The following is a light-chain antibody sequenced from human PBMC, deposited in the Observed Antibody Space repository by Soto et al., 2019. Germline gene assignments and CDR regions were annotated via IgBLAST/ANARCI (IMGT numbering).Light chain of an antibody. CDR1: QSVSSSY. V-gene: IGKV3-20*01. CDR3: QQYGSSPALT. Sequence: EIVLTQSPGTLSLSPGERATLSCRASQSVSSSYLAWYQQKPGQAPRRLIYGASSRATGIPDRFSGSVSGTDFTLTISRLEPEDFAVYYCQQYGSSPALTFGGGTKVEIK. CDR2: GAS. J-gene: IGKJ4*01.